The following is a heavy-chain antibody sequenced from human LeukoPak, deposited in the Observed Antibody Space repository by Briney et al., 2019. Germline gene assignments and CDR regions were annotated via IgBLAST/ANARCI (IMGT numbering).Heavy chain of an antibody. J-gene: IGHJ4*02. Sequence: PGGSLRLSCAASGFTFSDYYMHWIRQAPGKGLEWVSYISGSGSYTHADSVKGRFTISRDNAKNSLYLQMNSLRAEDTALYYCARTTGSFGPVALWGQGTLVTVSS. D-gene: IGHD1-14*01. CDR1: GFTFSDYY. V-gene: IGHV3-11*06. CDR2: ISGSGS. CDR3: ARTTGSFGPVAL.